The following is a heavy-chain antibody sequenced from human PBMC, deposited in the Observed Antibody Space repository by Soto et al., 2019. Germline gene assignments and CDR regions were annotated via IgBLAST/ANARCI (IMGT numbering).Heavy chain of an antibody. J-gene: IGHJ5*02. V-gene: IGHV4-30-4*01. Sequence: PSETLSLTCTVSGGSISSGDYYWSWIRQPPGKGLEWIGYIYYSGSTYYNPSLKSRVTISVDTSKNQFSLKLSSVTAADTAVYYCARDWSEWDMVRGVIAFNWFDPWGQGTLVTVSS. CDR3: ARDWSEWDMVRGVIAFNWFDP. CDR1: GGSISSGDYY. CDR2: IYYSGST. D-gene: IGHD3-10*01.